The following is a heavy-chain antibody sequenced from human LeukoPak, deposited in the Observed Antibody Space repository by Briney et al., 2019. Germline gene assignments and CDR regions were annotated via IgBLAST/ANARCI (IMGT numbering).Heavy chain of an antibody. Sequence: GGSLRLSCAASGFTFSSYSMNWVRQAPGKGLERGSSISSSSSYIYYEDSVKGRFTISRDNAKNSLYLQMNSLRAEDTAVYYCARYSSGWYFDYWGQGTLVTVSS. CDR2: ISSSSSYI. CDR3: ARYSSGWYFDY. D-gene: IGHD6-19*01. J-gene: IGHJ4*02. V-gene: IGHV3-21*01. CDR1: GFTFSSYS.